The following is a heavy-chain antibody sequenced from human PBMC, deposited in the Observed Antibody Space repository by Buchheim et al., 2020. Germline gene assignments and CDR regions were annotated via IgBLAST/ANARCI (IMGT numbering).Heavy chain of an antibody. CDR3: ARDFWWLWDY. J-gene: IGHJ4*02. D-gene: IGHD2-15*01. CDR1: GFTFSTYW. V-gene: IGHV3-7*01. CDR2: VKEVGSDK. Sequence: EVQLVESGGGLVQPGGSLRLSCAASGFTFSTYWMSWVRQAPGKGLEWVANVKEVGSDKYYVDSVKGRFTVSRDNAKNSLYLPLNSLRSEDTAVYYCARDFWWLWDYWGQGTL.